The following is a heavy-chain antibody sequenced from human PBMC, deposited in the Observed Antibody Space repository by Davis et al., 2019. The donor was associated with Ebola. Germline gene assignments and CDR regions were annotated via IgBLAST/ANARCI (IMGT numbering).Heavy chain of an antibody. CDR1: GFTSGNFW. CDR3: AKRDYNDSYFQD. CDR2: INPDTSEK. D-gene: IGHD4-17*01. J-gene: IGHJ1*01. Sequence: PGGSLRLSCLASGFTSGNFWMSWVRQAPGKGLEWVANINPDTSEKYYVDSVKCRFTISRDNSKNTLNLQMNSLRDEDTAIYYCAKRDYNDSYFQDWGQGTLVTVSS. V-gene: IGHV3-7*03.